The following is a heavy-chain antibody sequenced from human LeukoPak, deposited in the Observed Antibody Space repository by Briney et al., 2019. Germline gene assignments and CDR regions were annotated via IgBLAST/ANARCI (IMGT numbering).Heavy chain of an antibody. CDR3: ARSNEDSGSSWWGRSSQKYYFDY. Sequence: GESLKISCKGSGYSFTSYWIGWVRQMPGKGLEWMGIIYPGDSDTRYSPSFQGQVTISADKSISTAYLQWSSLKASDTAMYYCARSNEDSGSSWWGRSSQKYYFDYWGQGTLVTVSS. CDR2: IYPGDSDT. D-gene: IGHD6-13*01. J-gene: IGHJ4*02. V-gene: IGHV5-51*01. CDR1: GYSFTSYW.